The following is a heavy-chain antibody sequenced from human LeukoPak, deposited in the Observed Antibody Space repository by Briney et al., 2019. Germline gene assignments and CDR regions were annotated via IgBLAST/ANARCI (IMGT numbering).Heavy chain of an antibody. J-gene: IGHJ4*02. Sequence: GGSLRLSCAASGFTFSSYGMHWVRQAPGKGLEWVAFIRYDGSNKYYADSVKGRFTISRDNSKNTLYLQMNSLRAEDTAVYYCAKGTTVTLPYFDYWGQGTLVTVSS. CDR3: AKGTTVTLPYFDY. CDR1: GFTFSSYG. D-gene: IGHD4-17*01. V-gene: IGHV3-30*02. CDR2: IRYDGSNK.